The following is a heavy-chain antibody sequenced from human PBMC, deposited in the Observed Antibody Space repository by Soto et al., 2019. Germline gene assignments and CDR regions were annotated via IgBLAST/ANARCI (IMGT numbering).Heavy chain of an antibody. CDR3: ARGPFVGVVAATRYFQH. CDR1: GFTFSSYG. Sequence: GGSLRLSCAASGFTFSSYGMHWVRQAPGKGLEWVAVIWYDGSNKYYADSVKGRFTISRDNSKNTLYLQMNSLRAEDTAVYYCARGPFVGVVAATRYFQHWGQGTLVTVSS. D-gene: IGHD2-15*01. J-gene: IGHJ1*01. CDR2: IWYDGSNK. V-gene: IGHV3-33*01.